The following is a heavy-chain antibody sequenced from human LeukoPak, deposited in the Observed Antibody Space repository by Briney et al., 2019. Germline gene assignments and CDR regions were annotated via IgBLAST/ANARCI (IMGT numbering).Heavy chain of an antibody. J-gene: IGHJ3*02. CDR2: IILILGIA. D-gene: IGHD2-15*01. Sequence: VASVKVSCKASGGTFSSYAISWVRQAPGQGLEWMGRIILILGIANYAQKFQGRVTITADKSTSTAYMELSSLRSEDTAVYYCARSLGYCSGGSCYGGAFDIWGQGTMVTVSS. CDR1: GGTFSSYA. V-gene: IGHV1-69*04. CDR3: ARSLGYCSGGSCYGGAFDI.